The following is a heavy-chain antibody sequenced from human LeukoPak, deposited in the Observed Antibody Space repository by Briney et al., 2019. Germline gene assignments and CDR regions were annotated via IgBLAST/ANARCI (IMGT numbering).Heavy chain of an antibody. CDR3: ARLPLGGWSSEGYSRNWFDP. V-gene: IGHV1-18*01. J-gene: IGHJ5*02. Sequence: GASVKVSCMASGYSFTSYGITWVRQAPGQGLEWMGWISAYNGKTDYAQKYQGRVTMTTDASTTTAYMELGSLKSDDTAVYFCARLPLGGWSSEGYSRNWFDPWGQGTLVTVSS. CDR2: ISAYNGKT. CDR1: GYSFTSYG. D-gene: IGHD3-16*01.